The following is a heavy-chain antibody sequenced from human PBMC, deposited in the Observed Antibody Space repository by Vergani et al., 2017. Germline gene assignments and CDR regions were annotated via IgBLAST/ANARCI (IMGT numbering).Heavy chain of an antibody. CDR1: GGSFSGYY. J-gene: IGHJ6*03. V-gene: IGHV4-34*01. Sequence: QVQLQQWGAGLLKPSETLSLTCAVYGGSFSGYYWSWIRQPPGKGLEWIGYIYYSGTTYYNPSLESRLTISLDTSENHLSLKLTSVTAADTAVYYCARQKDYYMDVWGKGATVTVS. CDR3: ARQKDYYMDV. CDR2: IYYSGTT.